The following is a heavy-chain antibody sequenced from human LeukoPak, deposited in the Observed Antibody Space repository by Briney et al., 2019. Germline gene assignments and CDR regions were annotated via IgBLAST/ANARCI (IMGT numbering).Heavy chain of an antibody. D-gene: IGHD3-10*01. Sequence: ASVKVSCKASGGTFSSYAISWVRQAPGQGLEWMGGIIPIFGTANYAQKFQSRVTITADKSTSTAYMELSSLRSEDAAVYYCARDHMVRGVIHYFDYWGQGTLVTVSS. CDR3: ARDHMVRGVIHYFDY. CDR2: IIPIFGTA. CDR1: GGTFSSYA. V-gene: IGHV1-69*06. J-gene: IGHJ4*02.